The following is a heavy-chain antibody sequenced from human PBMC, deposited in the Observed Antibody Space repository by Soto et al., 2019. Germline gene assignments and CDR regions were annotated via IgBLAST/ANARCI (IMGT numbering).Heavy chain of an antibody. V-gene: IGHV4-30-2*01. D-gene: IGHD3-3*01. CDR2: IYHSGST. Sequence: SETLSLTCAVSGGSISSGGYSWSWIRQPPGKGLEWIGYIYHSGSTYYNPSLKSRVTISVDRSKNQFSLKLSSVTAADTAVYYCARGGDFWSGYYDRGMDVWGQGTTVTVSS. CDR3: ARGGDFWSGYYDRGMDV. CDR1: GGSISSGGYS. J-gene: IGHJ6*02.